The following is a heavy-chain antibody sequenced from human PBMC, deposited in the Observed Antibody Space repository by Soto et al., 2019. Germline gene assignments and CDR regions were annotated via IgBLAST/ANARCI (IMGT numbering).Heavy chain of an antibody. CDR2: ISTYSGNT. J-gene: IGHJ6*02. D-gene: IGHD3-16*01. Sequence: ASVKVSCKASGYKSITYGITWVRQAPGQGLEWMGGISTYSGNTDYAQSLQDRVTMTTDTSTSTVYMELGSLRSDDTAVYYCARGLGTNGLDVWGQGTAVTVSS. CDR1: GYKSITYG. CDR3: ARGLGTNGLDV. V-gene: IGHV1-18*04.